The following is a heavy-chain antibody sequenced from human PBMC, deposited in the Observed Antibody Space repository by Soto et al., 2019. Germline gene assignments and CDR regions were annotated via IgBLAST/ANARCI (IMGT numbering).Heavy chain of an antibody. CDR2: IIPIFGTA. D-gene: IGHD3-10*01. V-gene: IGHV1-69*13. CDR3: ARVTYYGSGPRGAFDI. J-gene: IGHJ3*02. Sequence: GASVKVSCKASGGTLSSYAISWVRPAPGQGLEWMGGIIPIFGTANYAQKFQGRVTITADESTSTAYMELSSLRSEDTAVYYCARVTYYGSGPRGAFDIWGQGTMVTVSS. CDR1: GGTLSSYA.